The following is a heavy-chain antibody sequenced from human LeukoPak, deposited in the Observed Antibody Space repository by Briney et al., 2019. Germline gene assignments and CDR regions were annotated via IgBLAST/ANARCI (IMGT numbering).Heavy chain of an antibody. V-gene: IGHV3-7*03. D-gene: IGHD1-26*01. J-gene: IGHJ3*02. CDR3: TRASYSGTYLRGVDAFDI. CDR2: IKQDGSEK. Sequence: PGGSLRLSCAASGFTFSSYGMSWVRQAPGKGLEWVANIKQDGSEKYYVDSVKGRFTISRDNAKNSLYLQMNSLKTEDTAVYYCTRASYSGTYLRGVDAFDIWGQGTMVTVSS. CDR1: GFTFSSYG.